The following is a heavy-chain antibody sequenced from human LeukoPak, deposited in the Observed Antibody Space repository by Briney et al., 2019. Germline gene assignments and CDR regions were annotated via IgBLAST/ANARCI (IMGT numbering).Heavy chain of an antibody. CDR2: ISSSSSTI. J-gene: IGHJ4*02. CDR3: ARPGKGYYDFWSGPLESYYFDY. Sequence: PGGSLRLSCAASGFTFSSYSMNWVRQAPGKGLEWVSYISSSSSTIYYADSVKGRFTISRDNAKDSLYLQMNSLRAEDTAVYYCARPGKGYYDFWSGPLESYYFDYWGQGTLVTVSS. CDR1: GFTFSSYS. V-gene: IGHV3-48*01. D-gene: IGHD3-3*01.